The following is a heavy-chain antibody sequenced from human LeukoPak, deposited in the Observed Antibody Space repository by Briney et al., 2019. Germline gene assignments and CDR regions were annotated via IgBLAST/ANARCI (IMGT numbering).Heavy chain of an antibody. CDR2: ISAYNGNT. CDR3: ARAKDIVLMVYARPNWFDL. CDR1: GYTFTSYG. V-gene: IGHV1-18*01. Sequence: ASVKVSCKASGYTFTSYGISWVRQAPGQGLEWMGWISAYNGNTNYAQKLQGRVTMTTDTSTSTAYMELRSLRSDDTAVYYCARAKDIVLMVYARPNWFDLWGQGTLVTVSS. J-gene: IGHJ5*02. D-gene: IGHD2-8*01.